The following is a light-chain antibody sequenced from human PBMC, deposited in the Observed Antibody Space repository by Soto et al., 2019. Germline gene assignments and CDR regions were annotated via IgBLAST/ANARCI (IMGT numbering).Light chain of an antibody. CDR1: SSDVGGYKY. J-gene: IGLJ1*01. Sequence: QSALTQPPSASGSPGQSVTISCTGTSSDVGGYKYVSWYQQQPGKAPKVMIYEVSKRPSGVPDRFSGSKSGNTAYLNVSGLQAEDEADYYCSSYAGRDLNVLGSGNKLTVL. CDR3: SSYAGRDLNV. CDR2: EVS. V-gene: IGLV2-8*01.